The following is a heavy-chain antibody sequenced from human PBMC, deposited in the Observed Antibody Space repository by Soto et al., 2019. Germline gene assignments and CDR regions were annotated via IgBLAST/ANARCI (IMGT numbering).Heavy chain of an antibody. CDR3: ARAPLGIAAAGGC. Sequence: EVQLVESGGGLVQPGGSLRLSCAASGITVSNNYMSWVRQAPGKGLECVSLIYSNGDTRYADSVKGRFTISRDNSKNTVYLQMNSLSAEDTAVSYCARAPLGIAAAGGCWGQGSTVTVS. CDR1: GITVSNNY. V-gene: IGHV3-66*01. CDR2: IYSNGDT. D-gene: IGHD6-13*01. J-gene: IGHJ6*02.